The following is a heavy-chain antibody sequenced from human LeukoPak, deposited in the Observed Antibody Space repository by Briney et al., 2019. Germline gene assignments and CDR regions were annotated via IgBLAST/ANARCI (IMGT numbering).Heavy chain of an antibody. D-gene: IGHD6-13*01. CDR1: GFTFSSYA. V-gene: IGHV3-23*01. CDR2: ISGSGGST. Sequence: GGSLRLFCAASGFTFSSYAMSWVREAPGKGLEWVSAISGSGGSTYYADSVKGRFTISRDNSKNTLYLQMNSLRAEDTAVYYCAKDRSSSWYYFDYWGQGTLVTVSS. CDR3: AKDRSSSWYYFDY. J-gene: IGHJ4*02.